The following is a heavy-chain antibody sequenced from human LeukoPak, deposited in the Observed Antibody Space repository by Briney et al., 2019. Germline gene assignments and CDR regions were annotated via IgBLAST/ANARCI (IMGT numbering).Heavy chain of an antibody. CDR1: GFTFTGYY. CDR2: ITDSGSST. J-gene: IGHJ4*02. D-gene: IGHD3-10*01. V-gene: IGHV3-64*01. CDR3: ARSTRYFGSAMYYFDD. Sequence: GGSLGLSCAASGFTFTGYYLHWVRQTPGKGLEYISTITDSGSSTYHTNSVRGRFTISRDNSKNTLYLQMGSLRTEDTAVYYCARSTRYFGSAMYYFDDWGQGTLVTVSS.